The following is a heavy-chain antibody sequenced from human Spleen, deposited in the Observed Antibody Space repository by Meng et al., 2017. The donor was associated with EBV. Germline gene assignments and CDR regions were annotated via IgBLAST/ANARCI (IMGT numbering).Heavy chain of an antibody. CDR1: GYSFNPYA. Sequence: QVRLVQSGSEVKKPGASVKVSCKASGYSFNPYAMHWVRQAPGQRLEWMGWISAGNGDTKYSQKFQGRVTITRDNVASTAYMDLSSLRSEDTSVYYCTRVYRSSWYEWFDPWGQGTLVTVSS. CDR3: TRVYRSSWYEWFDP. J-gene: IGHJ5*02. CDR2: ISAGNGDT. V-gene: IGHV1-3*01. D-gene: IGHD6-13*01.